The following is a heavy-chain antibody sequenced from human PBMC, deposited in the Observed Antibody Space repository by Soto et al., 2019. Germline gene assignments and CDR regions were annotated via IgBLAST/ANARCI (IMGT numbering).Heavy chain of an antibody. CDR3: ARAIVVVPAATRYYYYYMDV. D-gene: IGHD2-2*01. Sequence: GGSLRLSCAASGFTFSSYWMSWVRQAPGKGLEWVANIKQDGSEKYYVDSVKGRFTISRDNAKNSLYLQMNSLRAEDTAVYYCARAIVVVPAATRYYYYYMDVWGKGTTVTVSS. CDR2: IKQDGSEK. V-gene: IGHV3-7*01. J-gene: IGHJ6*03. CDR1: GFTFSSYW.